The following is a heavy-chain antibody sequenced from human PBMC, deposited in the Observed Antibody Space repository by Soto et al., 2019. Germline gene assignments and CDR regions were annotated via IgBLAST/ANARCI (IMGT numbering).Heavy chain of an antibody. D-gene: IGHD4-17*01. CDR1: GFSHINHH. J-gene: IGHJ4*02. CDR3: ARVRKTYGDYDY. Sequence: EVQLVESGGGLVQPGGSLRLSCAGSGFSHINHHMHWVRQAPGKGLEYVSGISASGSTIYYADSVKGRFTISRDNSKNTLFLQMGDLRNEDMAVYYCARVRKTYGDYDYWGQGTLVTVSS. CDR2: ISASGSTI. V-gene: IGHV3-64*07.